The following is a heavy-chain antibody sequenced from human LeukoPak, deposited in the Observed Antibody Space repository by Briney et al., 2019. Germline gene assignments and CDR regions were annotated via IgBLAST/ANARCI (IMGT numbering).Heavy chain of an antibody. Sequence: GGSLRLSCAASGFTFNTYAMSRVRQAPGKGLEWVSGITGSGGGTYYADSVKGRFTISRDNSKNTLYLQMNSLRAEDTAVYYCAKDGITMLVVASDWGQGTLVTVSS. J-gene: IGHJ4*02. CDR1: GFTFNTYA. V-gene: IGHV3-23*01. CDR3: AKDGITMLVVASD. D-gene: IGHD3-10*02. CDR2: ITGSGGGT.